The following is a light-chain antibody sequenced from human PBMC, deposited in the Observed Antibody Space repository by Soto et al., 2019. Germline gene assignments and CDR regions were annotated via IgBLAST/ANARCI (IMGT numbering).Light chain of an antibody. CDR3: QQYGGSPPYT. CDR1: QSVSSTY. Sequence: EIVLTQSPGTLSLSPGDRATLSCRASQSVSSTYLAWYQQKPGQAPRLLIYGASSRATDIPDRFSGSGSGTDFTLTISILEPEDFAVYYCQQYGGSPPYTFGQGTKLEIK. V-gene: IGKV3-20*01. J-gene: IGKJ2*01. CDR2: GAS.